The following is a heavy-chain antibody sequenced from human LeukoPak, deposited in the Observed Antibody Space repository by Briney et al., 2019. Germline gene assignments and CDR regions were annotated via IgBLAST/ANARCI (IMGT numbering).Heavy chain of an antibody. D-gene: IGHD4-17*01. CDR3: AKAGGYGDYRDY. CDR1: GFTFSSCG. CDR2: ISYDGSNK. Sequence: GGSLRLSCAAPGFTFSSCGMHWVRQAPGKGLEWVAVISYDGSNKYYADSVKGRFTISRDNSKNTLFLEMNSLRAEDTAVYYCAKAGGYGDYRDYWGQGTLVTVSS. V-gene: IGHV3-30*18. J-gene: IGHJ4*02.